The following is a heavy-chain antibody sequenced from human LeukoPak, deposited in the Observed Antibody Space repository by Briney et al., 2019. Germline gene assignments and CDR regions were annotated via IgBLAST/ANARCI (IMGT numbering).Heavy chain of an antibody. V-gene: IGHV3-74*01. CDR2: INSDGSSM. D-gene: IGHD3-9*01. Sequence: GGSLRLSCAASGFTFSNYWMHWVRQAPGNGLVWVSRINSDGSSMTYADSVKGRRFTISRDNSKNTLYLQMNSVRAEDTAVYYCAKEQFLRYFDRNGYYFDHWGQGTLVTVSS. CDR3: AKEQFLRYFDRNGYYFDH. CDR1: GFTFSNYW. J-gene: IGHJ4*02.